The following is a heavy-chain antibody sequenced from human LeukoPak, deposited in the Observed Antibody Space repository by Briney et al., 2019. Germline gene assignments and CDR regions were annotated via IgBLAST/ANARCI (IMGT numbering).Heavy chain of an antibody. V-gene: IGHV4-59*12. J-gene: IGHJ4*02. CDR2: IYYSGST. Sequence: SETLSLTCTASGGSISSYYWSWIRQPPGKGLEWIGYIYYSGSTNYNPSLKSRVTISVDTSKNQFSLKLSSVTAADTAVYYCARWEPTGLNFDYWGQGTLVTVSS. D-gene: IGHD1-26*01. CDR1: GGSISSYY. CDR3: ARWEPTGLNFDY.